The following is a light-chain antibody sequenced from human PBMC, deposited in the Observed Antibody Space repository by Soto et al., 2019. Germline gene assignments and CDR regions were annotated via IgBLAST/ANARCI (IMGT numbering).Light chain of an antibody. V-gene: IGKV1-33*01. CDR3: QQYVNLPLT. J-gene: IGKJ5*01. Sequence: DIQLTQSPSNMPTSVGDRIAITCQASQGIDMFLNWFQQKPGKAPKLLIYDASNLETGVPSRFSGSGSGSDFTFTINNLQPEDIATYYCQQYVNLPLTFGQGTRLEIK. CDR2: DAS. CDR1: QGIDMF.